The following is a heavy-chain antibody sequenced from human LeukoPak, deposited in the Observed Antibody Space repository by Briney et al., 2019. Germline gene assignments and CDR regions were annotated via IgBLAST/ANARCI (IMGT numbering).Heavy chain of an antibody. CDR1: GYTFTSYD. V-gene: IGHV1-8*01. Sequence: EASVKVSCKASGYTFTSYDINWVRQATGQGREWMGWMSPNSGNTGYAQKFQGRVTMTRNTSISTAYMELSSLRSEDTAVYYCARRSSGYDGYYFDYWGQGTLVTVSS. D-gene: IGHD5-12*01. CDR2: MSPNSGNT. CDR3: ARRSSGYDGYYFDY. J-gene: IGHJ4*02.